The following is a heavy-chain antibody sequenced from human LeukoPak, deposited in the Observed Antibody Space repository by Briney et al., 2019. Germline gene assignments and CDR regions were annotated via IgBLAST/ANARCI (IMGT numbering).Heavy chain of an antibody. Sequence: SSETLSLTCAVYGGSFSGYYWSWIRQPPGKGLEWIGEINHSGSTNYNPSLKSRVTISVDTSKNQFSLKLSSVTAADTAVYYCARLLARGMDVWGQGTTVTVSS. CDR1: GGSFSGYY. D-gene: IGHD2-15*01. CDR3: ARLLARGMDV. J-gene: IGHJ6*02. CDR2: INHSGST. V-gene: IGHV4-34*01.